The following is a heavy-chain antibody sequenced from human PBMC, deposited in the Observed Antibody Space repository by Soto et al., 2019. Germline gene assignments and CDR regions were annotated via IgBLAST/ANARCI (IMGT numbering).Heavy chain of an antibody. V-gene: IGHV3-7*01. CDR1: GLTFSHYF. D-gene: IGHD3-3*01. J-gene: IGHJ4*02. CDR2: IKQDGSEK. Sequence: EVQLVESGGGLVQPGGSLRLSCAASGLTFSHYFMSWVRQAPGKGLEWVANIKQDGSEKNYVDSVKGRFTISRDNAKTSLYLQMDSLRAEDTAVYYCASERLWSGYGGMNYWGQGTLVTVSS. CDR3: ASERLWSGYGGMNY.